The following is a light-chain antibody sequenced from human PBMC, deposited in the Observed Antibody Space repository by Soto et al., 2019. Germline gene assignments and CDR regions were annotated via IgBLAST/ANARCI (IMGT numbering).Light chain of an antibody. CDR3: QQYNNWPPWT. Sequence: ILMTQSPATLSVSPGERATLSCRASQSVSNNLAWYQQKPGQAPRLLISDAATRATGIPARFSGSGSGPVFTLSIGGLQSVDFAGYYCQQYNNWPPWTCGQGTKVEVK. CDR2: DAA. J-gene: IGKJ1*01. CDR1: QSVSNN. V-gene: IGKV3-15*01.